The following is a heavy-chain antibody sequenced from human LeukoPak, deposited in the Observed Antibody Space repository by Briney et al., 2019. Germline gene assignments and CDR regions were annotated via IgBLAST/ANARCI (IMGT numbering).Heavy chain of an antibody. V-gene: IGHV2-5*02. D-gene: IGHD6-19*01. CDR2: IYWDDDK. J-gene: IGHJ5*02. Sequence: SGPTLVNPTQTLTLTCTFSGFSLSTSGVGVGWIRQPPGKALEWLALIYWDDDKRYSPSLKSRLTITKDTSKNQVVLTMTNMDPVDTATYYCAHKGGSKEGGWNPGWFDPWGQGTLVTVSS. CDR1: GFSLSTSGVG. CDR3: AHKGGSKEGGWNPGWFDP.